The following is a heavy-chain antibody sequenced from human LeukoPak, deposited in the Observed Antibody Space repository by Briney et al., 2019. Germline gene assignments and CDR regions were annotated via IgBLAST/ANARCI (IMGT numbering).Heavy chain of an antibody. CDR2: ISYDGSNK. CDR1: GFTFSSCG. Sequence: GRSLRLSCAASGFTFSSCGMHWVRQAPGKGLEWVAVISYDGSNKYYADSVKGRFTISRDNSKNTLYLQMNSLRAEDTAVYYCAKAQYSGSHNWFDPWGQGTLVTVSS. D-gene: IGHD1-26*01. V-gene: IGHV3-30*18. J-gene: IGHJ5*02. CDR3: AKAQYSGSHNWFDP.